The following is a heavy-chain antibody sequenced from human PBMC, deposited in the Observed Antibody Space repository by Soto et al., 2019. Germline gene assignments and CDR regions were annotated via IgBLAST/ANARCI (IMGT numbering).Heavy chain of an antibody. V-gene: IGHV1-18*01. CDR1: AYTFTNYG. CDR2: ISAYNGNI. D-gene: IGHD6-13*01. J-gene: IGHJ5*02. CDR3: AMRGSISILREFVS. Sequence: QVQLVQSGGEVKKLGASVKVSCKASAYTFTNYGISWVRQAPGTGLEWMGWISAYNGNINYAQKFRVRVTMTTDTSIISAYLEVRSLTSADSDVYYCAMRGSISILREFVSLVQGTLVSVSS.